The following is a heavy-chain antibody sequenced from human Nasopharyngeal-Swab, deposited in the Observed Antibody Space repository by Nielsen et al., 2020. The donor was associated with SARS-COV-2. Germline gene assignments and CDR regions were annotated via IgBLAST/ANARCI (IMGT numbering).Heavy chain of an antibody. D-gene: IGHD2-2*01. J-gene: IGHJ4*02. V-gene: IGHV4-61*05. CDR3: AGIPADVVVPAARWWGFDY. CDR2: VFGSGST. Sequence: WIRQPPGKGLEWIGYVFGSGSTNYNPSHKRRVTISEDKSKNQFTLKLSSGTAADTAVYYWAGIPADVVVPAARWWGFDYWGQGTLVTVSS.